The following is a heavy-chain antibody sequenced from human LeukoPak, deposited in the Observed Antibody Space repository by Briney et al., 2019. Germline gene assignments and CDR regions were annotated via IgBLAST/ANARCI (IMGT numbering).Heavy chain of an antibody. CDR3: AKEIWPTVTTPGWTYFDY. CDR2: IRYDGSNK. J-gene: IGHJ4*02. Sequence: GGSLRLSCAASAFTFSSYGMHWVRQAPGKGLEWVAFIRYDGSNKYYADSVKGRFTISRDNSKNTLYLQMNSLRAEDTAVYYCAKEIWPTVTTPGWTYFDYWGQGALVTVSS. V-gene: IGHV3-30*02. D-gene: IGHD4-17*01. CDR1: AFTFSSYG.